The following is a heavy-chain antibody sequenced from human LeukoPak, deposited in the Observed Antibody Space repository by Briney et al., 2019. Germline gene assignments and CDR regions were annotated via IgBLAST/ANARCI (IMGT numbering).Heavy chain of an antibody. V-gene: IGHV3-74*01. D-gene: IGHD3-10*01. CDR1: GFTFSSYW. CDR3: TRALYYYGSGSYYFAFDI. J-gene: IGHJ3*02. Sequence: GGSLRLSCAASGFTFSSYWMHWVRQAPGKGLVWVSRINTDGSTTTYADSVKGRFTISRDNAKNTLYLQMNSLRAEDTAVYYCTRALYYYGSGSYYFAFDIWGQGTMVTVSS. CDR2: INTDGSTT.